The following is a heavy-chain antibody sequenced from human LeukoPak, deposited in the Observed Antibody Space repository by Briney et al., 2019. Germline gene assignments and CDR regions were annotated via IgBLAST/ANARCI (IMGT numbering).Heavy chain of an antibody. CDR2: INYDGTSI. V-gene: IGHV3-74*01. D-gene: IGHD6-13*01. CDR3: ARGLSDSWFYFAS. J-gene: IGHJ4*02. CDR1: GFTFSSNW. Sequence: GGSLRLSCTASGFTFSSNWMHWVRQVPGKGPVWVSRINYDGTSISYAESVKGRFTTSRDSAKNTLYLQMNSLRAEDTAVYHCARGLSDSWFYFASWGQGTLVTVSS.